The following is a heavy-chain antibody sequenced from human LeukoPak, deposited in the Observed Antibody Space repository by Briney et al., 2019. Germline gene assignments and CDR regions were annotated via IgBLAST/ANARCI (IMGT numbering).Heavy chain of an antibody. Sequence: PGGSLRLSCAASGFTFSSYGMHWVRQAPGKGLEWVAFIRYDGSNKYYADSVRGRFTISRDNSKNTLYLQMNSLRAEDTAVYYCAEPYSGSHAFDIWGQGTMVTVSS. D-gene: IGHD1-26*01. CDR1: GFTFSSYG. CDR3: AEPYSGSHAFDI. CDR2: IRYDGSNK. J-gene: IGHJ3*02. V-gene: IGHV3-30*02.